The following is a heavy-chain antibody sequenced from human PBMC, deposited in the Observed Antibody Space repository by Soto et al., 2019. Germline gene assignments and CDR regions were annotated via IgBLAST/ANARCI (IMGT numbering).Heavy chain of an antibody. CDR1: GDSVSSDITS. D-gene: IGHD3-10*01. CDR3: ARGNALDV. Sequence: SHTRSLTCAISGDSVSSDITSWNLIRQSPSRGLEWLGRTYYRSKWFHDYAASVKSRITINPDTSKNQFSLELNSMTPEDTAVYYCARGNALDVWGQGTVVTVSS. J-gene: IGHJ3*01. V-gene: IGHV6-1*01. CDR2: TYYRSKWFH.